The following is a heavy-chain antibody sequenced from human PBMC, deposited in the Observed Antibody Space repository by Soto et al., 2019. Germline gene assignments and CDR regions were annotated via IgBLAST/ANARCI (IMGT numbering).Heavy chain of an antibody. CDR2: ISAYNGNT. J-gene: IGHJ6*02. Sequence: ASVQVSCKAAGYTFISYGFSGVRQARGQGLEWMGWISAYNGNTNYAQKLQGRVTMTTDTSTSTAYMELRSLRSDDTAVYYCARGGVRYCSSTSCYTPDDYYYYGMDVWGQGTTVTVSS. D-gene: IGHD2-2*02. V-gene: IGHV1-18*04. CDR1: GYTFISYG. CDR3: ARGGVRYCSSTSCYTPDDYYYYGMDV.